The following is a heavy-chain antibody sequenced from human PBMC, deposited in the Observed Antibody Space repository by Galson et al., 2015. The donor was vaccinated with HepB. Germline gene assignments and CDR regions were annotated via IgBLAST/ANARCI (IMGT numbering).Heavy chain of an antibody. V-gene: IGHV1-46*01. J-gene: IGHJ6*02. CDR3: ARGMGSGTPNDGYYYYYGMDV. CDR2: INPSGGST. Sequence: SVKVSCKASGYTFTSYYMHWVRQAPGQGLEWMGIINPSGGSTSYAQKFQGRVTMTRDTSTSTVYMELSSLRSEDTAVYYCARGMGSGTPNDGYYYYYGMDVWGQGTTVTVSS. D-gene: IGHD1-1*01. CDR1: GYTFTSYY.